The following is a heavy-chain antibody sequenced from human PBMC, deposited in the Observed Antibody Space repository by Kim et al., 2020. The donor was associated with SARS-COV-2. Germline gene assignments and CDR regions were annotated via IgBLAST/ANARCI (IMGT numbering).Heavy chain of an antibody. CDR3: VKDESYRLDY. D-gene: IGHD4-4*01. CDR2: IKPDGTIT. V-gene: IGHV3-74*01. Sequence: GGSLRLSCAASGFTFSRYWMYWVRQVPGEGPVWLARIKPDGTITTYADSVKGRFTISRDNAENTLYFQMSSLRAEDTAVYYCVKDESYRLDYWGQGALVIVSS. CDR1: GFTFSRYW. J-gene: IGHJ4*02.